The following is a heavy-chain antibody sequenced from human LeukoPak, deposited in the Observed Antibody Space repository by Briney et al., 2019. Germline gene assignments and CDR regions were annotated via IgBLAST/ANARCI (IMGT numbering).Heavy chain of an antibody. Sequence: GASVKVSCKASGYTFTSYGISWVRQATGQGLEWMGWMNPNSGNTGYAQKFQGRVTITRNTSISTAYMELSSLRSEDTAVYYCARLRATHFDYWGQGTLVTVSS. CDR2: MNPNSGNT. CDR3: ARLRATHFDY. J-gene: IGHJ4*02. D-gene: IGHD1-26*01. V-gene: IGHV1-8*03. CDR1: GYTFTSYG.